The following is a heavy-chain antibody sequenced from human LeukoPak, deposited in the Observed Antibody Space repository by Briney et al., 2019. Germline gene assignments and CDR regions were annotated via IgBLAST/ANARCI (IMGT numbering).Heavy chain of an antibody. CDR1: GYTFTSYG. Sequence: WASVKVSCKASGYTFTSYGISWVRQAPGQGLEWMGWISGYSGNTNYVQKFQGRVTMATDTSTSTVYMELSSLRSEDTAVYYCARGPLPPLRPGYYMDVWGKGTTVTVSS. V-gene: IGHV1-18*01. D-gene: IGHD1-14*01. J-gene: IGHJ6*03. CDR3: ARGPLPPLRPGYYMDV. CDR2: ISGYSGNT.